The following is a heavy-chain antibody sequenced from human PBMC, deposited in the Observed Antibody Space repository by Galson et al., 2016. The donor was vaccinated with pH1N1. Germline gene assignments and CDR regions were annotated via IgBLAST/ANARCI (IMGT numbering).Heavy chain of an antibody. CDR1: GFTFSSYA. CDR3: AKLGSYYVGVGDFYYGMDV. D-gene: IGHD1-26*01. V-gene: IGHV3-23*01. Sequence: SLRLSCAASGFTFSSYAMSWVRQAPGKGLEWVSAISGGGGSTYYADSVKGRFTISRDNSKNTLYLQMNSLRAEDTAVYYCAKLGSYYVGVGDFYYGMDVWGQGTTVTVSS. J-gene: IGHJ6*02. CDR2: ISGGGGST.